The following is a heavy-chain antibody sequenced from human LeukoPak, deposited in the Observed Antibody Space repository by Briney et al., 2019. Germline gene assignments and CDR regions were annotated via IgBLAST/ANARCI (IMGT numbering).Heavy chain of an antibody. Sequence: GGSLRLSCAASGFTFSSYSMNWVRQAPGKGLEWVSYISSSSSTIYYADSVKGRFTISRDNAKNSLYLQMNSLRAEDTAVYYCARGGQAGTGDLWGQGTLVTVSS. CDR3: ARGGQAGTGDL. CDR2: ISSSSSTI. J-gene: IGHJ5*02. D-gene: IGHD3-10*01. V-gene: IGHV3-48*01. CDR1: GFTFSSYS.